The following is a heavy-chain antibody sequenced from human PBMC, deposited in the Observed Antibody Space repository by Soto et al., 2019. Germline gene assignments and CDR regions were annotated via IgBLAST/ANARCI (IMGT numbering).Heavy chain of an antibody. CDR3: GEEKRGADGRFDP. D-gene: IGHD1-26*01. J-gene: IGHJ5*02. CDR2: IIPIFGTA. Sequence: QVQLVQSGAEVKKPGSSVKVSCKASGGTFSSYAISWVRQAPGQGLEWMGGIIPIFGTANYAQKFQGRVTITADEATSTAYMELSSLRSEDTAVYYCGEEKRGADGRFDPWGQGTLVTVSS. CDR1: GGTFSSYA. V-gene: IGHV1-69*12.